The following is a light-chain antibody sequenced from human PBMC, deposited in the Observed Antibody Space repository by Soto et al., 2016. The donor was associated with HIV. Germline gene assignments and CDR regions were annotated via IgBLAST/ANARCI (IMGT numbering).Light chain of an antibody. CDR2: QAS. Sequence: DIQMTQSPSTLSASIGDRVTITCRASQSFSSWLAWYQQKPGKAPKLLMSQASILETGVPSRFSGSGSGTEFTLTISSLQPEDFATYYCQQYDDYPHTFGQGTKLEIK. V-gene: IGKV1-5*03. CDR3: QQYDDYPHT. J-gene: IGKJ2*01. CDR1: QSFSSW.